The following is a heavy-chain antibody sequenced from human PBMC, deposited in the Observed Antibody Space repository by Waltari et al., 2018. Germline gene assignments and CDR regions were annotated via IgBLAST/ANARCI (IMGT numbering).Heavy chain of an antibody. D-gene: IGHD5-12*01. V-gene: IGHV4-38-2*01. CDR3: ARRRISGYDLDY. Sequence: QVQLQESGPGLVKPSETLSLTCAVSGYSISSGYYWGWIRQPPGKGLGWIWSIYHSGVTYYNPSLKSRVTISVDTSKNQFSLKLSSVTAADTAVYYCARRRISGYDLDYWGQGTLVTVSS. J-gene: IGHJ4*02. CDR1: GYSISSGYY. CDR2: IYHSGVT.